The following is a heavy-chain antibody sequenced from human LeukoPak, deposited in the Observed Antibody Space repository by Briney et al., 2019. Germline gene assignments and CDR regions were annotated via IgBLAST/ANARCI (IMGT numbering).Heavy chain of an antibody. CDR2: IYSDGST. CDR1: GFTVSRNY. CDR3: ATDFRYGSA. D-gene: IGHD3-10*01. V-gene: IGHV3-66*01. Sequence: GGSLRLSCAASGFTVSRNYMTWVRQAPGKGLEWVSVIYSDGSTFYTDSVKGRFTISRDNSKNTLYLQMNSLRVEETAVYYCATDFRYGSAWGPGTLLTVSS. J-gene: IGHJ4*02.